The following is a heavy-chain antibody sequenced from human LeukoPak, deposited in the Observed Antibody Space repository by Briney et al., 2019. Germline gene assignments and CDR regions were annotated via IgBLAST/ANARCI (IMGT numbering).Heavy chain of an antibody. V-gene: IGHV4-39*01. Sequence: SETLSLTCTVSGGSISSSSYYWGWIRQPPGKGLEWIGSIYYSGSTYYNPSLKSRVTISVDTSKNQFSLKLSSVTAADTAVYYCARHGVAAAGRSMGFDPWGQGTLVTVSS. CDR2: IYYSGST. CDR1: GGSISSSSYY. CDR3: ARHGVAAAGRSMGFDP. J-gene: IGHJ5*02. D-gene: IGHD6-13*01.